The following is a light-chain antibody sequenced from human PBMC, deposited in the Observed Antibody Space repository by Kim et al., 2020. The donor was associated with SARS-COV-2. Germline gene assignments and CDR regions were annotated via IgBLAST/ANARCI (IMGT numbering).Light chain of an antibody. Sequence: SYELTQPPSLSVAPGKTATITCGGNNIGTKSVHWYQQKPGQAPILVIFFDSDRPSVIPERFSGSNSGNTAALTISGVEAGDEADYFCQVWDSASDQWVFG. J-gene: IGLJ3*02. CDR1: NIGTKS. V-gene: IGLV3-21*01. CDR2: FDS. CDR3: QVWDSASDQWV.